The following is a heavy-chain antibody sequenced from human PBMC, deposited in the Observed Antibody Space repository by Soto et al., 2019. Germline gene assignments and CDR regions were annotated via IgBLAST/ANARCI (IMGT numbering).Heavy chain of an antibody. V-gene: IGHV3-30-3*01. CDR2: ISYDGSNK. J-gene: IGHJ4*02. Sequence: QVQLVESGGGVVQPGRSLRLSCAASGFTFSSYAMHWVRQAPGKGLEWVAVISYDGSNKYYADSVKGRFTISRDNSKNALDLQINSLGAEDTAVYYCARDGLLGYFDYWGQGTLVTVSS. CDR1: GFTFSSYA. CDR3: ARDGLLGYFDY. D-gene: IGHD2-15*01.